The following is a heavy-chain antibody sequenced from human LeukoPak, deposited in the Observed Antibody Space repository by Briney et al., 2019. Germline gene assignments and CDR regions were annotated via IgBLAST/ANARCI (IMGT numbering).Heavy chain of an antibody. J-gene: IGHJ4*02. V-gene: IGHV3-7*03. Sequence: GGSLRLSGAASGFTFNNHWMSWVRQAPGKGLEWVANIRHDGSDKKYVDSVKGRFTISRDNAENLLFLQMNSLRAEDTAVYYCAKERYDFWSGPIPTPFDYWGQGTLVTVSS. CDR1: GFTFNNHW. CDR2: IRHDGSDK. D-gene: IGHD3-3*01. CDR3: AKERYDFWSGPIPTPFDY.